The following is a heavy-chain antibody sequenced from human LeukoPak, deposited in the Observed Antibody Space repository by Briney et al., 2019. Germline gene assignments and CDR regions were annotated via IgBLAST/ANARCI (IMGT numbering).Heavy chain of an antibody. CDR2: INHSGST. CDR3: ARGLFPVVTFDY. Sequence: PSETLSLTCAVYGGSFSGYYWSWIRQPPGKGLEWIGEINHSGSTNYNPSLKSRVTISVDTSKNQFSLKLSSVTAADTAVYYCARGLFPVVTFDYWGQGTLVTVSS. D-gene: IGHD4-23*01. CDR1: GGSFSGYY. J-gene: IGHJ4*02. V-gene: IGHV4-34*01.